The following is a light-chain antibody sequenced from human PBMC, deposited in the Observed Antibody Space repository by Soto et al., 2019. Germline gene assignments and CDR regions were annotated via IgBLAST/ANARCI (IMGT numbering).Light chain of an antibody. Sequence: QSALPQPASVSGSPGQSITISCAGTSGEVGAFDYVSWYQHHPGKVPKLMIYDVSDRPSGVSTRFSGSKSANMASLTISGLQADDEADYYCAAYTTSSTLVFGGGTKLTVL. V-gene: IGLV2-14*03. CDR2: DVS. CDR1: SGEVGAFDY. J-gene: IGLJ3*02. CDR3: AAYTTSSTLV.